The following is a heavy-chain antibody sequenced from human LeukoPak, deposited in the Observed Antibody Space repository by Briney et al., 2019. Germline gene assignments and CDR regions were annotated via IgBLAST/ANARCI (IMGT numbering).Heavy chain of an antibody. CDR3: ARDRDMVRGAIDY. V-gene: IGHV3-21*01. D-gene: IGHD3-10*01. CDR1: GFTFSNYS. Sequence: PGGSLRLSWAASGFTFSNYSMNWVRQAPGKGLEWVSSISSSSSYIYYADSVKGRFNISRDNAKNSLYLQMNSLRAEDTAVYYCARDRDMVRGAIDYWGQGTLVTVSS. CDR2: ISSSSSYI. J-gene: IGHJ4*02.